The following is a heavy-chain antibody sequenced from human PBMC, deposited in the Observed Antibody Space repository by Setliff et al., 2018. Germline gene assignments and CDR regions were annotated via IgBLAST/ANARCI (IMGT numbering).Heavy chain of an antibody. CDR3: ARDPFAVRAPTNWFDL. Sequence: GASVKVSCKASGDIFTNNGITWVRQAPGQGFEWMGGIIPILGLTTYAQKFQGRVTINADKSTSTIYMALSSLTSEDTAVYYCARDPFAVRAPTNWFDLWGQGTLVTVSS. CDR1: GDIFTNNG. CDR2: IIPILGLT. J-gene: IGHJ5*02. V-gene: IGHV1-69*10.